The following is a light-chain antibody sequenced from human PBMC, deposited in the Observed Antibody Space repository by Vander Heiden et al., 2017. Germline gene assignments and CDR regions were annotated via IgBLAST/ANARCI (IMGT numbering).Light chain of an antibody. V-gene: IGLV1-40*01. Sequence: QSVLTQPPSVSGAQGQRVTISCTGRISTIGAGYDVHWYQQLPGTAPKLLIYGNSNRPSGVPDRFSGSKSGTSASLAITGLQAEDEADYYCQSYDSSLSGVVFGGGTKLTVL. CDR3: QSYDSSLSGVV. CDR1: ISTIGAGYD. J-gene: IGLJ2*01. CDR2: GNS.